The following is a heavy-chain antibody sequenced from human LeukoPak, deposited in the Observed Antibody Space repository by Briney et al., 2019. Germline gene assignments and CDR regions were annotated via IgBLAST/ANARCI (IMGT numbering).Heavy chain of an antibody. CDR2: IYYSGST. CDR3: ARTASYSSGWYFLDY. CDR1: GGSISSGSYY. V-gene: IGHV4-39*01. J-gene: IGHJ4*02. Sequence: SETLSLTCTVSGGSISSGSYYWGWIRQPPGKGLEWIGTIYYSGSTYYNPSLKSRVTMSVDTSKNQFSLKLNSVTAADTAVYYCARTASYSSGWYFLDYWGQGTLVTVSS. D-gene: IGHD6-19*01.